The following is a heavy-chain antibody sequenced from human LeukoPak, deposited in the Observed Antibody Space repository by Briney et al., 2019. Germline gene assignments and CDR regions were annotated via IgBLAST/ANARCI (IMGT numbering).Heavy chain of an antibody. CDR1: GGSISSYY. D-gene: IGHD3-10*01. CDR2: IYYSGST. V-gene: IGHV4-59*01. J-gene: IGHJ4*02. Sequence: SESLSLTCTFSGGSISSYYWSWIRQPPGKGLEWIGYIYYSGSTNYNPSLKSRVTISLDTSKNQFSLKLSSVTAADTAVYYCAMAGGSGTYYVDYWGQGTLVTVSS. CDR3: AMAGGSGTYYVDY.